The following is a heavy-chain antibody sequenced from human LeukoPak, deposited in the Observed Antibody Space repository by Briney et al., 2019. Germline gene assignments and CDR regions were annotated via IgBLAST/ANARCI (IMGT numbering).Heavy chain of an antibody. Sequence: SETLSLTCAVSGGSISSGGYYWSWIRQHPGKGLEWIGHIYYSGSTYYNPSLKSRVTISVDTSKNQFSLKLSSVTAADTAVYYCARRYCSGGSCYDYWGQGTLVTVSS. J-gene: IGHJ4*02. D-gene: IGHD2-15*01. CDR3: ARRYCSGGSCYDY. V-gene: IGHV4-31*11. CDR1: GGSISSGGYY. CDR2: IYYSGST.